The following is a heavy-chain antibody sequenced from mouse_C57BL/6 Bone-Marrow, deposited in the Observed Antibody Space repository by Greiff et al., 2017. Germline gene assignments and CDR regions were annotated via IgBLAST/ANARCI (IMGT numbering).Heavy chain of an antibody. CDR1: GYTFTDYY. CDR3: ELLWLGWYFDF. Sequence: LQESGPELVKPGASVKISCKASGYTFTDYYINWVKQRPGQGLEWIGWIFPGSGSTYYNEKFKGKATLTVDKSSSTAYMLLSSLTSEDSSVYFCELLWLGWYFDFWGTGTTVTVSS. V-gene: IGHV1-75*01. D-gene: IGHD1-1*02. CDR2: IFPGSGST. J-gene: IGHJ1*03.